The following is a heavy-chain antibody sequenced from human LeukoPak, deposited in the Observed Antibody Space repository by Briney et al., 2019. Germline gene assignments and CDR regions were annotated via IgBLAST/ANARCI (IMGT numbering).Heavy chain of an antibody. J-gene: IGHJ4*02. Sequence: GGSLRLSCAASGFTFNPYTMSWVRPAPAKGLDWVSGISSSGGNTYYAYSVRGRFALSRDNDKYTLFLQMNSLRAEDTAVYYCAKRIPVTSSYFFDYWGRGTVVTVST. V-gene: IGHV3-23*01. CDR2: ISSSGGNT. CDR1: GFTFNPYT. CDR3: AKRIPVTSSYFFDY. D-gene: IGHD2-21*01.